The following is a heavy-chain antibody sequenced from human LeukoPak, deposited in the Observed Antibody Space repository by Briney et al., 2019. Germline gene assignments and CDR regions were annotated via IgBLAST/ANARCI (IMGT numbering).Heavy chain of an antibody. D-gene: IGHD6-6*01. Sequence: PSETLSLTCTVSGGSISSSSYYWGWIRQPPGKGLEWIGSIYHSGSTYYNPSLKSRVTISVDRSKNQFSLKLSSVTAADTAVYYCARKYSSWDYWGQGTLVTVSS. CDR2: IYHSGST. CDR3: ARKYSSWDY. J-gene: IGHJ4*02. CDR1: GGSISSSSYY. V-gene: IGHV4-39*07.